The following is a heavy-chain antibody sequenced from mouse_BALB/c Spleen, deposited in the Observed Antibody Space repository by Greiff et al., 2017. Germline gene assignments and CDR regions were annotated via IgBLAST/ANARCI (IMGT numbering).Heavy chain of an antibody. Sequence: EVKLQESGAELVRPGALVKLSCKASGFNIKDYYMHWVKQRPEQGLEWIGWIDPENGNTIYDPKFQGKASITADTSSNTAYLQLSSLTSEDTAVYYCARSTMEDYWGQGTSVTVSS. V-gene: IGHV14-1*02. CDR1: GFNIKDYY. CDR3: ARSTMEDY. J-gene: IGHJ4*01. CDR2: IDPENGNT. D-gene: IGHD1-1*02.